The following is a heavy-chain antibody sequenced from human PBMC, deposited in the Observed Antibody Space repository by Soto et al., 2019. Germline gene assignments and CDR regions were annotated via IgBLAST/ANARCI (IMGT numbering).Heavy chain of an antibody. CDR3: TRTLTFGGVIYFDY. D-gene: IGHD3-16*01. Sequence: ASVKVSCKASGYTFTGYYIHWVRQAPGQGLEWMGWINPNSGGRSYAQKFQGRVTMTRDTSVSTAYMELSSLRYDDTAVYYCTRTLTFGGVIYFDYWSQGTLVTVS. V-gene: IGHV1-2*02. J-gene: IGHJ4*02. CDR2: INPNSGGR. CDR1: GYTFTGYY.